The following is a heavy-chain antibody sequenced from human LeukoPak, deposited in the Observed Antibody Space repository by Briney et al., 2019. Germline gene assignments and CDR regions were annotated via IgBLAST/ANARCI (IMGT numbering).Heavy chain of an antibody. Sequence: PGGSLRLSCAASGFTFSNYAMSWVRQAPGKGLEWVSVISGSGGSTYYRDSVKGRFTISRDNSKNTLYLQMNSLTAGDTAVYYCAKDGTTTVTFDYWGQGTLVTVSS. D-gene: IGHD4-11*01. CDR1: GFTFSNYA. CDR2: ISGSGGST. CDR3: AKDGTTTVTFDY. J-gene: IGHJ4*02. V-gene: IGHV3-23*01.